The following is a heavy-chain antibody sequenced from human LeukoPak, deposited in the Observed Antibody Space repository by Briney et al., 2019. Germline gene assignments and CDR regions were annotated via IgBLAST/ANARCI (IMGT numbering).Heavy chain of an antibody. Sequence: PGRSLRLSCAASGFTFSTYGMHWVRQAPGKGLEWVTIMSYDGANKYYADSVKGRFTISRDNSKNTLDLQMDSLRAEDTAVYYCAKDLAPRRDGSHHGADAWGQGTLVTVSS. CDR2: MSYDGANK. CDR3: AKDLAPRRDGSHHGADA. J-gene: IGHJ5*02. D-gene: IGHD5-24*01. V-gene: IGHV3-30*18. CDR1: GFTFSTYG.